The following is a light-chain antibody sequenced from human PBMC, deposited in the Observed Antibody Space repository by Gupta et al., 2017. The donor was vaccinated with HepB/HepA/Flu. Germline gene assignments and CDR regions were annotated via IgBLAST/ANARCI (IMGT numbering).Light chain of an antibody. CDR3: QQRSSYDT. CDR2: GAS. CDR1: QSISTY. Sequence: EIVITQSPATLSLSPGERATLSCRASQSISTYLSWYQQKPGQAPRLLIYGASNRATGIPARFSGSGSGTDFTLTISSPEPEDSAFFYCQQRSSYDTFGGGTKVEIK. J-gene: IGKJ4*01. V-gene: IGKV3-11*01.